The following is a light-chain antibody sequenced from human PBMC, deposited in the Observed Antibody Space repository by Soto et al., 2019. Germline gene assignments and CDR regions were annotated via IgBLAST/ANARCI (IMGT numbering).Light chain of an antibody. CDR1: QSIYTW. V-gene: IGKV1-5*01. Sequence: DIQMTQSPSTLAASVGDRVTITCRASQSIYTWLAWYQQKPGKAPKLLIYGASSLESGVPSRFSGSGSGTDFTLKISRVEAEDVGVYYCMQSLQAHPFTFGHGTKLEI. J-gene: IGKJ2*01. CDR2: GAS. CDR3: MQSLQAHPFT.